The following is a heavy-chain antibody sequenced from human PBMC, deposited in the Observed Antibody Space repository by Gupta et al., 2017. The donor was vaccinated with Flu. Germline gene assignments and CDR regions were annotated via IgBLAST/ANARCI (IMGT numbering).Heavy chain of an antibody. D-gene: IGHD3-22*01. J-gene: IGHJ6*02. Sequence: QLQLQESGPGLVKPSETLSLPCTVSGGSLSSSSYYWGWIRQPPGKGLEWIGSIYYSGSTYYNPSLKSRVTISVDTSKNQFSLKLSSVTAADTAVYYCARGGISYDRRRPYYYYGMDVWGQGTTVTVSS. V-gene: IGHV4-39*01. CDR1: GGSLSSSSYY. CDR2: IYYSGST. CDR3: ARGGISYDRRRPYYYYGMDV.